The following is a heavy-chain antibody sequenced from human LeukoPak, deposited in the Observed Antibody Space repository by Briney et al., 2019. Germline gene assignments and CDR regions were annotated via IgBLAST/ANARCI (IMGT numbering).Heavy chain of an antibody. CDR3: ARGFGGSGYLGYLDY. J-gene: IGHJ4*02. V-gene: IGHV4-59*01. D-gene: IGHD3-22*01. Sequence: SETLSLTCTVSDGSISIYYWSWIRQPPGKGLEWIGYIYNSGSTNYNPSLKSRVTISVDTSKNQFSLKLSSVTAADTAVYYCARGFGGSGYLGYLDYWGQGTLVTVSS. CDR2: IYNSGST. CDR1: DGSISIYY.